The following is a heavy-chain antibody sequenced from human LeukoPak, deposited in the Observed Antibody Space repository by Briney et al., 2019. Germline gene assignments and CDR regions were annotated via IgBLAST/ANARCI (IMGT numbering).Heavy chain of an antibody. CDR3: ARVGYYYDSSGYESHYWYFDL. CDR1: GGSISSSSYY. CDR2: IYTSGST. D-gene: IGHD3-22*01. J-gene: IGHJ2*01. V-gene: IGHV4-39*07. Sequence: SETLSLTCTVSGGSISSSSYYWGWIRQPPGKGLEWIGRIYTSGSTNYNPSLKSRVTMSVDTSKNQFSLKLSSVTAADTAVYYCARVGYYYDSSGYESHYWYFDLWGRGTLVTVSS.